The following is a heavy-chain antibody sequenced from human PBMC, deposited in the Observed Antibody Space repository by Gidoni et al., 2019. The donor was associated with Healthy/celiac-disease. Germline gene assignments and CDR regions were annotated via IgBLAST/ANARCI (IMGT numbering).Heavy chain of an antibody. CDR2: IVVGSGNT. V-gene: IGHV1-58*01. J-gene: IGHJ4*02. D-gene: IGHD3-10*01. CDR1: GFTFTSSA. CDR3: AADQGEGGYFDY. Sequence: QMQLVQSGPEVKKPGTSATVSCKASGFTFTSSAVQWVRQARGQRLEWIGWIVVGSGNTNYAQKFQERVTITRAMSTSTAYMELSSLRSEDTAVYYCAADQGEGGYFDYWGQGTLVTVSS.